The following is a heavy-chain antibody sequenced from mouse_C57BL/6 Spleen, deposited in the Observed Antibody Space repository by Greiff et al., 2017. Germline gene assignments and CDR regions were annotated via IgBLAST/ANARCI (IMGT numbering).Heavy chain of an antibody. CDR2: INPSNGGT. D-gene: IGHD2-4*01. CDR3: ARESPIYYDYDSSVFPFAV. V-gene: IGHV1-53*01. CDR1: GYTFTSYW. Sequence: QVQLQQPGTELVKPGASVKLSCKASGYTFTSYWMHWVKQRPGQGLEWIGNINPSNGGTNYNEKFKSKATLTVDKSSSTAYMQLSSLTSDDTAVYYGARESPIYYDYDSSVFPFAVWGKGTLVTVSA. J-gene: IGHJ3*01.